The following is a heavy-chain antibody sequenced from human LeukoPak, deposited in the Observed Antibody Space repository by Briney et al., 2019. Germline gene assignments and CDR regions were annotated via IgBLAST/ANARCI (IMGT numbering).Heavy chain of an antibody. J-gene: IGHJ4*02. D-gene: IGHD6-13*01. CDR1: GGTYSSYA. Sequence: ASVKVSCKASGGTYSSYAISWVRQVPGQGLEWMGGIIPIFGTANYAQKFQGRVTITAVGSTSTAYMELSSLRSEDTAVYYCARGKGTAAGPYPFDYWGQGTLVTLSS. CDR2: IIPIFGTA. CDR3: ARGKGTAAGPYPFDY. V-gene: IGHV1-69*13.